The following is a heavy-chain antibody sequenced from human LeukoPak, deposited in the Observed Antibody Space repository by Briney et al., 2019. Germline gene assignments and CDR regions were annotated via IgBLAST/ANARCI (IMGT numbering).Heavy chain of an antibody. V-gene: IGHV3-11*06. J-gene: IGHJ6*02. Sequence: GGSLRLSCAASGFTFSDYYMSWIRQAPGKGLEWVSYISSSSSYTNYADSVKGRFTISRDNAKDSLYLQMNSLRAEDTAVYYCARAPHYSNYGPYYYGMDVWGQGTTVTVSS. CDR3: ARAPHYSNYGPYYYGMDV. D-gene: IGHD4-11*01. CDR1: GFTFSDYY. CDR2: ISSSSSYT.